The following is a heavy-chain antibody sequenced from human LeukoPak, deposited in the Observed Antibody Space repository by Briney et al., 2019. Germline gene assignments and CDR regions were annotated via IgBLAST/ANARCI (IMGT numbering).Heavy chain of an antibody. CDR2: ISYDGSNE. J-gene: IGHJ4*02. Sequence: PGRSLRLSCAASGFTFSSYVMHWVRQAPGKGLEWVAIISYDGSNEYYADSVKGRFTISRDNSKNTLYLQMNSLRAGDTAVYYCAKPHFDDRGQGTLVTVSS. V-gene: IGHV3-30*04. CDR3: AKPHFDD. CDR1: GFTFSSYV.